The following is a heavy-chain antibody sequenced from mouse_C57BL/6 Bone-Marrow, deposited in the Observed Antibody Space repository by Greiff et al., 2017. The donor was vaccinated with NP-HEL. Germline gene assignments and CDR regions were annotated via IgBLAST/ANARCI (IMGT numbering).Heavy chain of an antibody. CDR3: ARWGTGTRYFDV. CDR2: IHPNSGST. Sequence: QVQLQQPGAELVKPGASVKLSCKASGYTFTSYWMHWVTQRPGQGLEWIGMIHPNSGSTNYNEKFKSKATLTVDKSSSTAYMQLSSLTSEDSAVYYCARWGTGTRYFDVWGTGTTVTVSS. J-gene: IGHJ1*03. CDR1: GYTFTSYW. D-gene: IGHD4-1*01. V-gene: IGHV1-64*01.